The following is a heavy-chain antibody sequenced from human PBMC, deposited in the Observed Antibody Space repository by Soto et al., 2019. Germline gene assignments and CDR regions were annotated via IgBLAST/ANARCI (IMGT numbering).Heavy chain of an antibody. CDR2: INAGNGNT. CDR3: ARDLGRDGYNCLEY. D-gene: IGHD5-12*01. CDR1: GYTFICYV. Sequence: ASVKVSCKASGYTFICYVLHLLRLAPGQRLEWMGWINAGNGNTKYSQKFQGRVTITRDTSTSTVYMELSSLRSEDTAVYYCARDLGRDGYNCLEYSGQGTLVTVSS. V-gene: IGHV1-3*01. J-gene: IGHJ4*02.